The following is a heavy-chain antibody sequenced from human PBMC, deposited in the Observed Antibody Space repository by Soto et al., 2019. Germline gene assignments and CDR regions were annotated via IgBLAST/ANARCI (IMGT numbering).Heavy chain of an antibody. Sequence: EVQLLESGGGLVQPGGSLRLSCAASGFTFSSYAMSWVRQAPGKGLEGVSAISGSGGSTYYADSVKGRFTISRDNPKNTLYLQMNSLRAEDTAVYYCAKGGYDSLYYYGMDVWGQGTTVTVSS. CDR2: ISGSGGST. CDR1: GFTFSSYA. V-gene: IGHV3-23*01. J-gene: IGHJ6*02. CDR3: AKGGYDSLYYYGMDV. D-gene: IGHD5-12*01.